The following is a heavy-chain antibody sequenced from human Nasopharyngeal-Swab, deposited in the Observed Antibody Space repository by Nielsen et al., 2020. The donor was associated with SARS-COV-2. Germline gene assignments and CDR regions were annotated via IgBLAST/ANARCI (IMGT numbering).Heavy chain of an antibody. V-gene: IGHV4-39*01. CDR1: GGSINTRTYY. D-gene: IGHD6-19*01. CDR2: TFYDGRT. CDR3: ASPREGDGDGWYYAY. J-gene: IGHJ4*02. Sequence: SETLSLTCTVSGGSINTRTYYRGWFRQPPGKGLEWIGNTFYDGRTFYNPSLESRVTISQDTSKRQFSLMLSSVTAADTAVYYCASPREGDGDGWYYAYWGQGTLVAVSS.